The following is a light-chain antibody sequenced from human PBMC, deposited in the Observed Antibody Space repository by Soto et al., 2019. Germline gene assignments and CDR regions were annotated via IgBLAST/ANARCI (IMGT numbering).Light chain of an antibody. J-gene: IGKJ1*01. CDR3: QQNYSTPVA. CDR1: QSISSW. CDR2: TAS. V-gene: IGKV1-39*01. Sequence: DIQMTQSPSSLSASVGDRVTITCRASQSISSWLNWYQQKPGKAPKLLIYTASTLQSGVPSRFSGSGSGTDFTLTISSLQPDDFATYYCQQNYSTPVAFGQGTKVDIK.